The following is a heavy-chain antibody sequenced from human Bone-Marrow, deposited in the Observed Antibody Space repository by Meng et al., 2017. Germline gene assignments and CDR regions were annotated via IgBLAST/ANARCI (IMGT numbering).Heavy chain of an antibody. CDR3: VRSSAWVRTGFDP. CDR2: IGHSGFT. Sequence: QPQLQESGPRLVRPSEALSLTCSVSGGPISTSGYYWGWIRQPPGKGLEWIGSIGHSGFTYYTPSLKSRVTVSIDTSRNQFSLWLTSVTAADTAVYYCVRSSAWVRTGFDPWGQGTLVTVSS. D-gene: IGHD6-19*01. V-gene: IGHV4-39*01. CDR1: GGPISTSGYY. J-gene: IGHJ5*02.